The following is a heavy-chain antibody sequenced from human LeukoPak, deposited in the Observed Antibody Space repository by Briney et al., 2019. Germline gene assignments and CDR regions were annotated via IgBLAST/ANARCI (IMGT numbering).Heavy chain of an antibody. Sequence: GGSLRLSCAASGFTFYSDWMSWVRQAPGKGLEWVANIKRDGREKFYVDSVKGRFTISRDNAKNSLYLQMNSLRVEDTAVYYCARGGTTLDYWGQGTLVTVSS. CDR1: GFTFYSDW. V-gene: IGHV3-7*01. CDR2: IKRDGREK. CDR3: ARGGTTLDY. D-gene: IGHD1-1*01. J-gene: IGHJ4*02.